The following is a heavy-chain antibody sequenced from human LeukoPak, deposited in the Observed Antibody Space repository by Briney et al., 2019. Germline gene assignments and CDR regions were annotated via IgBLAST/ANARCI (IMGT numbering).Heavy chain of an antibody. CDR1: GGSISSYY. J-gene: IGHJ4*02. CDR3: AKADTAMVYFDY. V-gene: IGHV4-59*01. D-gene: IGHD5-18*01. Sequence: SETLSLTCTVSGGSISSYYWSWIRQPPGKGLEWIGYIYYSGSTNYNPSLKSRVTISVDTSKNQFSLKLSSVTAADTAVYYCAKADTAMVYFDYWGREPWSPSPQ. CDR2: IYYSGST.